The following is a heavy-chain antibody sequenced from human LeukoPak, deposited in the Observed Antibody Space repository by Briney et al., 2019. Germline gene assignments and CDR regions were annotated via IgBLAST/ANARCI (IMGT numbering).Heavy chain of an antibody. D-gene: IGHD4-11*01. CDR2: IYYSGST. CDR1: GGSISSYY. V-gene: IGHV4-59*01. CDR3: ARGTLDYCLDFDY. Sequence: SETLSLTCTVSGGSISSYYWSWIRQPPGKGLEWIGYIYYSGSTNYNPSLKSRVTISVDTSKNQFSLKLSSVTAADTAVYYCARGTLDYCLDFDYWGQGTLVTVSS. J-gene: IGHJ4*02.